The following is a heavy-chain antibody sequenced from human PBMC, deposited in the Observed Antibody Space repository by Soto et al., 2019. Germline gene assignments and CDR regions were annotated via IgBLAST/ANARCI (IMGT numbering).Heavy chain of an antibody. D-gene: IGHD4-17*01. V-gene: IGHV1-69*13. Sequence: QVQLVQSGAEVKKPGSSVKVSCKASGGTFSTYGMNWVRLAPGQGLEWMGGIIPKFGTTNYAQKFQGRVTITXXXSXXXAYMELXYXXXXXTAVXFCAXELDPYYGGNSLSLDYWGQGTLVTVSS. J-gene: IGHJ4*02. CDR2: IIPKFGTT. CDR3: AXELDPYYGGNSLSLDY. CDR1: GGTFSTYG.